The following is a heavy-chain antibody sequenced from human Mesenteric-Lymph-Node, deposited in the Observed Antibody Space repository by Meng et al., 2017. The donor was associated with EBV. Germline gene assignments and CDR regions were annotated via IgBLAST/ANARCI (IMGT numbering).Heavy chain of an antibody. CDR1: GYTFTLYY. V-gene: IGHV1-46*01. Sequence: QVQLGTSGAQVKKPGASVKVSCMASGYTFTLYYMHWVRQAPGQGLEWMGIINPSGGSTSYAQKFQGRVTMTRDTSTSTVYMELSSLRSEDTAVYYCARENCSSTSCYGYFDYWGQGTLVTVSS. D-gene: IGHD2-2*01. CDR3: ARENCSSTSCYGYFDY. J-gene: IGHJ4*02. CDR2: INPSGGST.